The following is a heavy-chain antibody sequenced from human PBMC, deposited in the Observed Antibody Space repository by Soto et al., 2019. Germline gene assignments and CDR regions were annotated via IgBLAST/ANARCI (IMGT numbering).Heavy chain of an antibody. Sequence: PGGSLRLSCAASGFTFSSYEMNWVRQAPGKGLEWVSYISSSGSTIYYADSVKGRFTISRDNAKNSLYLQMNSLRAEDTAVYYCARVGWNYDVGYYYGMDVWGQGTSVTVSS. CDR2: ISSSGSTI. V-gene: IGHV3-48*03. CDR3: ARVGWNYDVGYYYGMDV. D-gene: IGHD1-7*01. J-gene: IGHJ6*02. CDR1: GFTFSSYE.